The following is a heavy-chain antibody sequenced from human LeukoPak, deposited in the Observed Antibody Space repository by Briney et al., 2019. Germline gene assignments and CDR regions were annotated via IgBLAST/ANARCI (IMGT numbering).Heavy chain of an antibody. Sequence: ASGKVSCKASGYTFTGYYMHWVRQAPGQGLEWMGWINPNSGGTNYAQKFQGRVTMTRDTSISTAYMELSRLRFDDTAVYYCARVGGATTFYFDYWGQGTLVTVSS. V-gene: IGHV1-2*02. D-gene: IGHD1-26*01. CDR3: ARVGGATTFYFDY. CDR2: INPNSGGT. CDR1: GYTFTGYY. J-gene: IGHJ4*02.